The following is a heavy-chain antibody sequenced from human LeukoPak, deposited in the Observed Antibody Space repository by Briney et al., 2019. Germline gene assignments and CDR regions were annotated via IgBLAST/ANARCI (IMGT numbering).Heavy chain of an antibody. D-gene: IGHD3-22*01. Sequence: GRSLRLSCAASGFTFDDYAMHWVRQAPGKGLEWVSGISWNSGSIGYADSVKGRFTISRDNAKNSLYLQMNSLRAEDTALYYCAKDITYYYDSSGYRFDYWGQGTLVTVSS. CDR2: ISWNSGSI. V-gene: IGHV3-9*01. J-gene: IGHJ4*02. CDR3: AKDITYYYDSSGYRFDY. CDR1: GFTFDDYA.